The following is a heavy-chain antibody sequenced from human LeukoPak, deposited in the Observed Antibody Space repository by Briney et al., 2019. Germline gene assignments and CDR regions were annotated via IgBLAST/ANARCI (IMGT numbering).Heavy chain of an antibody. CDR3: ARADRLDGGAYLIGP. D-gene: IGHD2-21*01. CDR1: GYSFTDYY. CDR2: INPNSCGT. V-gene: IGHV1-2*02. Sequence: ASVKVPCKTSGYSFTDYYMHWVRQAPGQGLEWMGWINPNSCGTSSAQKFQGRVTMNRDTSITTVYMEVSWLTSDDTAIYYCARADRLDGGAYLIGPWGQGTLVTVSS. J-gene: IGHJ5*02.